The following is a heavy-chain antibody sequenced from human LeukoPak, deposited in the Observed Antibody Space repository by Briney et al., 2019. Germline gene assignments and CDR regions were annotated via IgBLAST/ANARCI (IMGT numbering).Heavy chain of an antibody. CDR3: ARGDYDFWSGYYRNPYYFDY. Sequence: ASVKVSCKASGYTFTSYAMNWVRQAPGQGLEWMGWINTNTGNPTCAQGFTGRFVFSLDTSVSTAYLQISSLKAEDTAVYYCARGDYDFWSGYYRNPYYFDYWGQGTLVTVSS. D-gene: IGHD3-3*01. CDR1: GYTFTSYA. J-gene: IGHJ4*02. V-gene: IGHV7-4-1*02. CDR2: INTNTGNP.